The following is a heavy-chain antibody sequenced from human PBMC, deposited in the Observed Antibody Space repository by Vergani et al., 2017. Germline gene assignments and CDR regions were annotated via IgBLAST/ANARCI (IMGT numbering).Heavy chain of an antibody. D-gene: IGHD2-15*01. Sequence: VQLVESGGGVVQPGRSLRLSCAASGFTFSSYAMHWVRQAPGKGLEYVSAISSNGGSTYYADSVKGRFTISRDNSKNTLYLQMSSLRAEDTAVYYCVHCSGGSCYSFDYWGQGTLVTVSS. J-gene: IGHJ4*02. CDR3: VHCSGGSCYSFDY. CDR2: ISSNGGST. CDR1: GFTFSSYA. V-gene: IGHV3-64D*06.